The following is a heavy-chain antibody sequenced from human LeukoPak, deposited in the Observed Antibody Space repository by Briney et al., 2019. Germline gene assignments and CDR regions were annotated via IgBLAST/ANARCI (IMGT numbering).Heavy chain of an antibody. D-gene: IGHD3-10*01. Sequence: EPGGSLRLSCAASGFTFNSYAMHWVRQAPGKGLEWVAFIRYGSNKYYADSVKGRFTISRDNSKNTLYLQMNSLRAEDTAVYYCAKRSIDSVVRGVIIILDYWGQGTLVTVSS. V-gene: IGHV3-30*02. CDR1: GFTFNSYA. J-gene: IGHJ4*02. CDR3: AKRSIDSVVRGVIIILDY. CDR2: IRYGSNK.